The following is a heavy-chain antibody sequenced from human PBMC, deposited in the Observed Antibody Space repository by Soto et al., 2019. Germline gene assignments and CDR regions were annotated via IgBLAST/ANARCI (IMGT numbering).Heavy chain of an antibody. CDR1: GASVTRDGNC. J-gene: IGHJ4*02. CDR3: DREVDGYSQFDD. CDR2: IYHGGST. V-gene: IGHV4-30-2*01. D-gene: IGHD4-4*01. Sequence: QVQLRESGSGLVKPSQTLSLTCSVSGASVTRDGNCWTWIRQPPGKGLEFVASIYHGGSTFYNPSLRSRITLSLDRSKNQFSQKLTSVTAADTAVYYCDREVDGYSQFDDWGQGTLVTVSS.